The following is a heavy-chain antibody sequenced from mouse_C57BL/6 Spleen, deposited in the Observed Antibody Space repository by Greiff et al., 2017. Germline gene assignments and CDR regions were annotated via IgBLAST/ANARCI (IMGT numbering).Heavy chain of an antibody. CDR2: INPNNGGT. J-gene: IGHJ2*01. CDR3: ARGLITTVVDYYFDY. D-gene: IGHD1-1*01. CDR1: GYTFTDYN. Sequence: VHVKQSGPELVKPGASVKIPCKASGYTFTDYNMDWVKQSHGKSLEWIGDINPNNGGTIYNQKFKGKATLTVDKSSSTAYMELRSLTSEDTAVYYCARGLITTVVDYYFDYWGQGTTLTVSS. V-gene: IGHV1-18*01.